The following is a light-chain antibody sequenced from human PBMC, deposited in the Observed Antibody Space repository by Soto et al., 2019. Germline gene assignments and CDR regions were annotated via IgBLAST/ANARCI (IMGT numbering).Light chain of an antibody. CDR1: SSDIGGYNH. CDR2: DVS. CDR3: SSYTTTNTLV. Sequence: QSVLIQPASVSGSPGQSITISCTGTSSDIGGYNHVSWFQQHPGKVPKLMFYDVSDRPSGVSNRFSGSKSGNTASLTISGLQAEDEADYYCSSYTTTNTLVFGGGTKLTVL. V-gene: IGLV2-14*03. J-gene: IGLJ2*01.